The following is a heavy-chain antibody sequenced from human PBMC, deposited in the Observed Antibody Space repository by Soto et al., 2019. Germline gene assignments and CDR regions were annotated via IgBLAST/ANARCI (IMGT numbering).Heavy chain of an antibody. CDR3: SRGQEYHYIRGSNDY. V-gene: IGHV1-8*01. J-gene: IGHJ4*02. Sequence: QVQLVQSGAEVKKPGASVKVSCKASGCTFTSYAINWVRQASGQGLEWMGGMNPNSGNQGSAQKFQGRVTMTRCTSINTAYMELSSLRSEDTAFYYCSRGQEYHYIRGSNDYWGQGTLVTASS. CDR2: MNPNSGNQ. CDR1: GCTFTSYA. D-gene: IGHD3-16*01.